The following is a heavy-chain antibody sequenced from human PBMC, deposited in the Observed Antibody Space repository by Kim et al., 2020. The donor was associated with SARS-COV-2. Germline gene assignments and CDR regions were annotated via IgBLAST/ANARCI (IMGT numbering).Heavy chain of an antibody. CDR1: GFTFSDHY. CDR3: ARTPATWTTVAFDY. D-gene: IGHD4-17*01. CDR2: SRNKAKSYTI. V-gene: IGHV3-72*01. J-gene: IGHJ4*02. Sequence: GGSLRLSCAVSGFTFSDHYIDWVRQAPGKGLEWVGRSRNKAKSYTIAYAPSVRGRFTISRDDSKNSLHLQMNSLEIEDTAVYYCARTPATWTTVAFDYWGQGTLVTVSS.